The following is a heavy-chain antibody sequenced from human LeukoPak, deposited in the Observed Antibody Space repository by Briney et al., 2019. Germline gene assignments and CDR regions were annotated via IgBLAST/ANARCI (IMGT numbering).Heavy chain of an antibody. Sequence: SETLSLTCTVTGYSISSGYYWGWIRQPPGEGLEGIGSIYHSGSTYYNPSLKSRVTISVDTSKNKFSLKLSSVTAADTAVYYCARDDSSSWYGFDYWGQATLVTVSS. D-gene: IGHD6-13*01. CDR1: GYSISSGYY. CDR3: ARDDSSSWYGFDY. CDR2: IYHSGST. V-gene: IGHV4-38-2*02. J-gene: IGHJ4*02.